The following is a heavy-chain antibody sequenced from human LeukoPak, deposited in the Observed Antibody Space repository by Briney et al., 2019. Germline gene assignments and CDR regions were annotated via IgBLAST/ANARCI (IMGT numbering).Heavy chain of an antibody. J-gene: IGHJ4*02. CDR3: ASLSGPLWFGEFSPGTNY. Sequence: GGSLRLSCAASAFRFSDYSMNWVRQAPGTGLEWISYISSSSSTIYYADSVKGRFTISRDNAKNSLYLQMNSLRAEDTAVYYCASLSGPLWFGEFSPGTNYWGQGTLVTVSS. CDR1: AFRFSDYS. CDR2: ISSSSSTI. V-gene: IGHV3-48*01. D-gene: IGHD3-10*01.